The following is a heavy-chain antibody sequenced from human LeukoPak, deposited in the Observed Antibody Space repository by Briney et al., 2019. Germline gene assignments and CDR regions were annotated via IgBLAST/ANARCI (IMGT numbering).Heavy chain of an antibody. CDR1: GFSLSSFQ. CDR3: ARDGTTNRYNWFDS. D-gene: IGHD2-8*01. CDR2: ISDSGTTE. J-gene: IGHJ5*01. Sequence: GGSLRLSCAASGFSLSSFQMNWVRQAPGRGLEWISYISDSGTTEYYADSVKGRFTISRDNAKNSLYLQMNSLTGEDTALYYCARDGTTNRYNWFDSWGQGTLVTVSS. V-gene: IGHV3-48*03.